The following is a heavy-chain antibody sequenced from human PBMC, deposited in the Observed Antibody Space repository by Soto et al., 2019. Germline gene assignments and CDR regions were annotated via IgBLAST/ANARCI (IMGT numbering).Heavy chain of an antibody. V-gene: IGHV1-69*13. CDR1: GGTFSSYA. Sequence: ASVKVSCKASGGTFSSYAISWVRQAPGQGLEWMGGIIPIFGTANYAQKFQGRVTITADESTSTAYMELSSLRSEDTAVYYCAICRIAVAGNNWFDPWGQGTLVTVSS. D-gene: IGHD6-19*01. J-gene: IGHJ5*02. CDR2: IIPIFGTA. CDR3: AICRIAVAGNNWFDP.